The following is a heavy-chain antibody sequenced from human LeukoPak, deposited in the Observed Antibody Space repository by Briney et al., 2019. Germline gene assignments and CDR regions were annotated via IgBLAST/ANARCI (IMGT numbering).Heavy chain of an antibody. Sequence: GGSLRLSCAASGFTFSSYSMNWVRQAPGKGLEWVSSISSSSSYIYYADSVKGRFTISRDNAKNSLYLQVNNLRAEDTAVYYCARGPNSNWSGLDFWGQGTLLTVSS. J-gene: IGHJ4*02. CDR1: GFTFSSYS. V-gene: IGHV3-21*01. CDR3: ARGPNSNWSGLDF. D-gene: IGHD6-6*01. CDR2: ISSSSSYI.